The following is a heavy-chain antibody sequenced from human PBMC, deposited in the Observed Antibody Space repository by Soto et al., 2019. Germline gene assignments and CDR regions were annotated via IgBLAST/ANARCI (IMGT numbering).Heavy chain of an antibody. CDR3: ARDGRVQLWFNYYYGMDV. V-gene: IGHV3-7*01. Sequence: PGGSLRRSCAASGFTFSSYWMSWVRQAPGKGLEWVANIKQDGSEKYYVDSVKGRFTISRDNAKNSLYLQMNSLRAEDTAVYYCARDGRVQLWFNYYYGMDVWGQGTTVTVSS. D-gene: IGHD5-18*01. CDR1: GFTFSSYW. CDR2: IKQDGSEK. J-gene: IGHJ6*02.